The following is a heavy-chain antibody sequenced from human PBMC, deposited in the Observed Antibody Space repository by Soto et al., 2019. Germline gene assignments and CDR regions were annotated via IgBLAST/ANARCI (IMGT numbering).Heavy chain of an antibody. CDR3: ARYYYDSSGYYYEDNWFDP. D-gene: IGHD3-22*01. V-gene: IGHV4-38-2*01. J-gene: IGHJ5*02. CDR1: GYSISSGYY. Sequence: SETLSLTCAVSGYSISSGYYWGWIRQPPGKGLEWIGSIYHSGSTYYNPSLKSRVTISVDTSKNQFSLKLSSVTAADTAVYYCARYYYDSSGYYYEDNWFDPWGQGTLVTVS. CDR2: IYHSGST.